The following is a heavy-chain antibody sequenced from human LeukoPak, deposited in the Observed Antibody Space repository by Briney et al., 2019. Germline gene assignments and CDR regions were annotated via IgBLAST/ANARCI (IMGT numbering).Heavy chain of an antibody. CDR3: ARLGNIYCSRTSCSLDY. J-gene: IGHJ4*02. Sequence: GGSLRLSCVASGLTFSTYWLHWVRQAPGKGLVWVSRINGDGSSTGYADSVKGRFTISRDNAKNTLYLQMNSLRAEDTAVYYCARLGNIYCSRTSCSLDYWGQGTLVTVSS. V-gene: IGHV3-74*01. CDR1: GLTFSTYW. D-gene: IGHD2-2*01. CDR2: INGDGSST.